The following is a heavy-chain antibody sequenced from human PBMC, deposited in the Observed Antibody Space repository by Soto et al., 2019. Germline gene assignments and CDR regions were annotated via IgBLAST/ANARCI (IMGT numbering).Heavy chain of an antibody. CDR1: GFTFSSYG. D-gene: IGHD3-16*01. Sequence: GGSLRLSCAASGFTFSSYGMHWVRQAPGKGLEWVAVISYDGSNKYYADSVKGRFTISRDNSKNTLYLQMNSLRAEDTAVYYCAKVAFGVWAYFDYWGQGTLVTVS. J-gene: IGHJ4*02. CDR3: AKVAFGVWAYFDY. CDR2: ISYDGSNK. V-gene: IGHV3-30*18.